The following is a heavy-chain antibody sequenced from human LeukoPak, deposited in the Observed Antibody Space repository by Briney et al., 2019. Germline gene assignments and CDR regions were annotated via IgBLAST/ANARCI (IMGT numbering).Heavy chain of an antibody. CDR3: AKGSSWYGGEYFQH. V-gene: IGHV3-30*18. J-gene: IGHJ1*01. D-gene: IGHD6-13*01. CDR1: GFTFSSYG. Sequence: PGRSLRLSCAASGFTFSSYGMHWVRQAPGKGLKWVAVISYDGSNKYYADSVKGRFTISRDNSKNTLYLQMNSLRAEDTAVYYCAKGSSWYGGEYFQHWGQGTLVTVSS. CDR2: ISYDGSNK.